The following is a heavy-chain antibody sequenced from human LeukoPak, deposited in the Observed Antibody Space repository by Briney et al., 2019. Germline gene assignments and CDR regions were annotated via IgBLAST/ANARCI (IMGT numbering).Heavy chain of an antibody. J-gene: IGHJ4*02. V-gene: IGHV4-59*08. D-gene: IGHD2-15*01. CDR2: IYYSGST. CDR1: GGSLSSYY. Sequence: SETLSLTCTVSGGSLSSYYWSWIRQPPGKELEWIGGIYYSGSTNYNPSLKSRVTISVDTYKNQVSRKLRTVPPADTAVCYCARQVYCSGGRCYYFDYWGQGTLLTVYS. CDR3: ARQVYCSGGRCYYFDY.